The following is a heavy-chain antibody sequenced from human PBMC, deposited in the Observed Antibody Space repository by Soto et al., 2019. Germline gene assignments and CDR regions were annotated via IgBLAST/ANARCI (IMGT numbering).Heavy chain of an antibody. CDR2: AKSRARGFAT. CDR3: ASPKLAVDAPRDRYFDF. Sequence: EVQLVESGGGLVQPGGSLRLSCAASGFTFSDGFMDWVRQAPGKGLEWIGRAKSRARGFATQYADPVKGRFTVSRDESTSSFYLQMNTLNAGDTAVYYCASPKLAVDAPRDRYFDFWGRGTLVTVSS. V-gene: IGHV3-72*01. CDR1: GFTFSDGF. J-gene: IGHJ2*01. D-gene: IGHD2-15*01.